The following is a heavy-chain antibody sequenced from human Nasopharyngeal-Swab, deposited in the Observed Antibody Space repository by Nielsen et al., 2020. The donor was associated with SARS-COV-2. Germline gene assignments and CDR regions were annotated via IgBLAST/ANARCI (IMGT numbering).Heavy chain of an antibody. V-gene: IGHV4-61*01. J-gene: IGHJ3*02. CDR3: ARDPLVPAASDAFDI. D-gene: IGHD2-2*01. Sequence: SETLSLTCTVSGGSFSSGSYYWGCIRQPPGKGLERIGYIYYSESTNYNPSLKSRVTISVDTSKNQFSLNLSSVTAADTAVYYCARDPLVPAASDAFDIWGQGTMVTVSS. CDR2: IYYSEST. CDR1: GGSFSSGSYY.